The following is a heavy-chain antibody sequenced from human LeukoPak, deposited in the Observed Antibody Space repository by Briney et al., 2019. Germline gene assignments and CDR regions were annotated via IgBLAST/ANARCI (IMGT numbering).Heavy chain of an antibody. Sequence: GGSLRLSCAASGFTFSSYSMNWVRQAPGKGLEWASYISSSSSTIYYADSVKGRFTISRDNAKNSLYLQMNSLRAEDTAVYYCARPITMVRGVIGLYNYWGQGTLVTVSS. J-gene: IGHJ4*02. CDR1: GFTFSSYS. CDR3: ARPITMVRGVIGLYNY. V-gene: IGHV3-48*04. D-gene: IGHD3-10*01. CDR2: ISSSSSTI.